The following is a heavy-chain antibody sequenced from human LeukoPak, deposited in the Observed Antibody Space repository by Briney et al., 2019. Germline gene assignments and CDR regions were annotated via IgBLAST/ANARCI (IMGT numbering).Heavy chain of an antibody. V-gene: IGHV3-7*01. CDR1: GFTFSSYG. CDR2: IKQDGSEK. J-gene: IGHJ4*02. Sequence: PGGSLRLSCAASGFTFSSYGMTWVRQAPGKGLEWVANIKQDGSEKYYVDSVKGRFTISRDNAKNPLYLQMNSLRAEDTAVYYCARDHLSTVVTPFDYWGQGTLVTVSS. CDR3: ARDHLSTVVTPFDY. D-gene: IGHD4-23*01.